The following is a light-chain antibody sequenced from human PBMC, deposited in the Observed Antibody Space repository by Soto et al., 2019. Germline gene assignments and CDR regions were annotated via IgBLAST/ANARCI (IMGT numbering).Light chain of an antibody. V-gene: IGKV3-11*01. CDR3: QQHGSSPWT. J-gene: IGKJ1*01. CDR1: QSVSTF. CDR2: DAS. Sequence: EIVLTQSPAPLSLSPGEGAPLSCRASQSVSTFLAWYRQKPGQAPRLLIYDASNRASGIPPRFSGSGSGTDFTLTISRLEPEDFAVYHCQQHGSSPWTFGQGTKVDIK.